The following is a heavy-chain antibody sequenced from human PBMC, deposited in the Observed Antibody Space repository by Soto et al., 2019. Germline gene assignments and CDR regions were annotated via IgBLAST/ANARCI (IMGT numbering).Heavy chain of an antibody. V-gene: IGHV4-31*03. CDR1: GGSISSGGYC. Sequence: PSETLSLTCTVSGGSISSGGYCWSWIRQHPGKGLEWIGYIYYSGSTYYNPSLKSRVTISVDTSKNQFSLKLSSVTAADTAVYYCARDPTDIGYCSGGSCGDGMDVWGQGTTVTVSS. CDR2: IYYSGST. J-gene: IGHJ6*02. CDR3: ARDPTDIGYCSGGSCGDGMDV. D-gene: IGHD2-15*01.